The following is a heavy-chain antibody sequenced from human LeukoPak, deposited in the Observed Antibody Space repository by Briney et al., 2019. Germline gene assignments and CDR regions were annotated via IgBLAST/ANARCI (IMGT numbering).Heavy chain of an antibody. D-gene: IGHD7-27*01. CDR1: GFTFTGYF. CDR3: TRDGFSGAAFDY. Sequence: ASVTVSCTASGFTFTGYFIHWVRQAPGQGLEWMGWIHPNNGGTKYAQKFQGRVTMTRDTSINTDYMELSRLRSDDTALYYCTRDGFSGAAFDYWGQGTLVTVSS. J-gene: IGHJ4*02. CDR2: IHPNNGGT. V-gene: IGHV1-2*02.